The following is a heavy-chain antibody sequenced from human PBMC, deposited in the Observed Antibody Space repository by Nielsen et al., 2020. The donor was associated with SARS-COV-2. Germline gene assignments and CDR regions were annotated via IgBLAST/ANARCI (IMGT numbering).Heavy chain of an antibody. CDR2: ISYDGSNK. CDR3: ARANGGSYYGALDY. CDR1: GFTFSSYW. D-gene: IGHD1-26*01. J-gene: IGHJ4*02. Sequence: GESLKISCAASGFTFSSYWMSWVRQAPGRGLEWVAVISYDGSNKYYADSVKGRFTISRDNSKNTLYVQMNSLRAEDTAVYYCARANGGSYYGALDYWGQGTLVTVSS. V-gene: IGHV3-30*03.